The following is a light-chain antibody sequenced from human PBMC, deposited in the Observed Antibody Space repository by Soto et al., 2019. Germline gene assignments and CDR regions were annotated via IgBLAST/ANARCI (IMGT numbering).Light chain of an antibody. CDR3: QQYNNWAPIT. J-gene: IGKJ2*01. CDR2: GAS. CDR1: QSVSST. V-gene: IGKV3-15*01. Sequence: EIVMTQSPATLSVSPGERATLSCRASQSVSSTLAWYQKKPGQAPRLLIYGASTRATGIPARFSGSGSGTEFTLTISSLQSEDFAVYYCQQYNNWAPITFGQGTKLEIK.